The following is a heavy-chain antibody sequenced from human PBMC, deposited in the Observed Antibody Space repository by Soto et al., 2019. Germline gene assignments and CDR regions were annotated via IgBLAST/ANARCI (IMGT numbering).Heavy chain of an antibody. Sequence: SEPLSLPCTVSGGSIGSFYWSCIRQPPGNGLDWIGYVYYSGSTNYNPSLKSRVTILVDTSKNQFSLSLSSVTAADTAVYYCARDYRYAGFDSTGYYYGGHFDSWGQGTLVTVPQ. D-gene: IGHD3-22*01. CDR1: GGSIGSFY. CDR2: VYYSGST. J-gene: IGHJ4*02. V-gene: IGHV4-59*01. CDR3: ARDYRYAGFDSTGYYYGGHFDS.